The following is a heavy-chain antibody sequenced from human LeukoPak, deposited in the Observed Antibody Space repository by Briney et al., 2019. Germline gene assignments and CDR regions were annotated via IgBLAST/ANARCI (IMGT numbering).Heavy chain of an antibody. CDR1: GFTFSTYA. D-gene: IGHD2-2*01. V-gene: IGHV3-23*01. Sequence: GGSLRLSCAASGFTFSTYAMTWVRQAPGEGLEWVSGISGSGGSTYYTDSAKGRFTISRDNSKNTLHLQMSSLRAEDTALYYCVKDRCDRTTCPEVWGQGTLVTVSS. CDR3: VKDRCDRTTCPEV. J-gene: IGHJ4*02. CDR2: ISGSGGST.